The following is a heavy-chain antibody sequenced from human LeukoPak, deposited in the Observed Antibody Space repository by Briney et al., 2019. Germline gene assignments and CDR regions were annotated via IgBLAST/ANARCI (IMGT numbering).Heavy chain of an antibody. CDR2: ISYDGSNK. D-gene: IGHD3-10*01. J-gene: IGHJ3*02. CDR3: ARDGGNAFDI. CDR1: GFTFSSYA. Sequence: GGSLRLSCAASGFTFSSYAMHWVRQAPGKGLEWVAVISYDGSNKYYADSVKGRFTISRDNSKNTLYLQMNSPRAEDTAVYYCARDGGNAFDIWGQGTMVTVSS. V-gene: IGHV3-30*04.